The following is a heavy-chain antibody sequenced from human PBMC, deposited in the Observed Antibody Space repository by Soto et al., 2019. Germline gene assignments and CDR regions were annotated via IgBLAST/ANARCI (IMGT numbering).Heavy chain of an antibody. J-gene: IGHJ4*02. CDR3: AHSEDDTGSSWRYVGY. V-gene: IGHV2-5*02. D-gene: IGHD6-13*01. CDR1: GFSLSTSGVG. Sequence: QITLKESGPTLVKPTQTLTLTCTFSGFSLSTSGVGVGWIRQPPGKALEWLALIYWDDDKRYSPSLKSRLTITKDTYKNQVVLTMTNMDPVDTATYYCAHSEDDTGSSWRYVGYWGQGTLVTVSS. CDR2: IYWDDDK.